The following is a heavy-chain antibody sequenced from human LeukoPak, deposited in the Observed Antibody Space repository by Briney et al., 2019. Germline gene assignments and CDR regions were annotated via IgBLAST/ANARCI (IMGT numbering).Heavy chain of an antibody. CDR2: IYPGDSDT. D-gene: IGHD3-16*01. V-gene: IGHV5-51*01. Sequence: GESLKISCQGSGFTFTNYWVAWVRQMPGKGLEWMGIIYPGDSDTRYSPSFQGQVTISADKSIDTAYLHWSSLKASDTAMYYCARQGEYNDIVTGFDYWGQGTMVTVSS. J-gene: IGHJ4*02. CDR3: ARQGEYNDIVTGFDY. CDR1: GFTFTNYW.